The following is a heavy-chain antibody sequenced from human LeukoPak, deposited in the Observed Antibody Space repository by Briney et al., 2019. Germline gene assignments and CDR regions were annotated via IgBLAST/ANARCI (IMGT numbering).Heavy chain of an antibody. CDR1: GFTFSNYW. J-gene: IGHJ4*02. V-gene: IGHV3-74*01. Sequence: GGSLRLSCAASGFTFSNYWMHWVRQAPGKGLVWVSEIDSDGSTTRYADSVKGRFTISRDNAKNTLYLQMNSLRAEDTGVYYCLRDNYGVDYWGQGTLVTVSS. CDR2: IDSDGSTT. D-gene: IGHD3-10*01. CDR3: LRDNYGVDY.